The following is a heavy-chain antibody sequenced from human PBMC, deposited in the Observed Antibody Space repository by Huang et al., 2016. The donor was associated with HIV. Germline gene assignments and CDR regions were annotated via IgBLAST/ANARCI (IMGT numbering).Heavy chain of an antibody. CDR3: ARERRMSWLDDHDAFDI. Sequence: QVQLQQWGAGLLKPSETLYLTCAVYGGSFSGYYWSWIRQSPWKGLEWIGEINHSRSTNNNPSCKGRLTISVDTSKNKFSLKLSAVTAADTAVYYCARERRMSWLDDHDAFDIWGQGTMVTVSS. CDR2: INHSRST. J-gene: IGHJ3*02. D-gene: IGHD1-1*01. CDR1: GGSFSGYY. V-gene: IGHV4-34*01.